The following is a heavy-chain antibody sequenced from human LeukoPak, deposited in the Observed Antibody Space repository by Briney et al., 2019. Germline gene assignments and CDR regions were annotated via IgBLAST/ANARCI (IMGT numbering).Heavy chain of an antibody. J-gene: IGHJ4*02. CDR1: GLTLSSYA. CDR3: AKSSYDYVWGSFRSGFDY. CDR2: ISGSGGST. V-gene: IGHV3-23*01. Sequence: GSLRLSCTASGLTLSSYAMSWVRQAPGKGLEWVSGISGSGGSTYYADSVKGRLTISRDNSKNTLYLQMNSLRAEDTALYYCAKSSYDYVWGSFRSGFDYWGQGSLVTVSS. D-gene: IGHD3-16*02.